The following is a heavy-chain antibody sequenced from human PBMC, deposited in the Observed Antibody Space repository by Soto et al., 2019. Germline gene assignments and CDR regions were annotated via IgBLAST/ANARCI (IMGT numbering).Heavy chain of an antibody. V-gene: IGHV3-21*01. D-gene: IGHD1-1*01. J-gene: IGHJ3*01. CDR3: ATQLAVGAFDL. CDR2: ISASSSLI. CDR1: GLDFSTYN. Sequence: GGSLRLSCAASGLDFSTYNINWVRQAPGKGLEWVSSISASSSLIHYAGSVKGRFTISRDNAKNSLSLQMNNLRVEDTAVYYCATQLAVGAFDLWGQGTVVTVSS.